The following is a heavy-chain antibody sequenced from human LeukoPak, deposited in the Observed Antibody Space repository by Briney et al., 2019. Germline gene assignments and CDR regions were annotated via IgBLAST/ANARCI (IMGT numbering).Heavy chain of an antibody. CDR2: IYSGGST. CDR1: GYSSSSYF. V-gene: IGHV4-4*07. J-gene: IGHJ4*02. Sequence: SETLSLTCTVSGYSSSSYFWSWIRQPAGKGLQWIGHIYSGGSTNYNPSLKSRVTMTLDKSKRQVSLRLNSVTATDTAVYYCARLSSPVGPMRWGRGTLVTVSS. CDR3: ARLSSPVGPMR. D-gene: IGHD1-26*01.